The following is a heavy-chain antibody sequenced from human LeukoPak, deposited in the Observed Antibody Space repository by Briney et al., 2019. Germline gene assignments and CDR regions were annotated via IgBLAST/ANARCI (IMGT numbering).Heavy chain of an antibody. CDR2: MSHGGST. V-gene: IGHV4-59*01. CDR3: ARDISRGYYPAAFHI. CDR1: GGSISSYY. J-gene: IGHJ3*02. Sequence: PSETLSLTCTVSGGSISSYYWSWIRQAPGKGLEWIGYMSHGGSTNYTPALKSRVTISVDTSKNQFSLKLSSVTAADTAVYYCARDISRGYYPAAFHIWGQGTMVTVSS. D-gene: IGHD3-22*01.